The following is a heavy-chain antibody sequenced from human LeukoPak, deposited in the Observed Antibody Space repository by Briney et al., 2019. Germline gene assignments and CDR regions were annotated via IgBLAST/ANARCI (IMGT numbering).Heavy chain of an antibody. CDR3: ARVTGSIDY. CDR2: MNPKSGYT. D-gene: IGHD1-26*01. CDR1: GYTFTNYD. V-gene: IGHV1-8*01. J-gene: IGHJ4*02. Sequence: GASVKVSCKASGYTFTNYDINWVRQATGQGLEWMGWMNPKSGYTGYAQKFQGRVTMTRDTSISTAYMELGSLRPEDTAVYYCARVTGSIDYWGQGTLVTVSS.